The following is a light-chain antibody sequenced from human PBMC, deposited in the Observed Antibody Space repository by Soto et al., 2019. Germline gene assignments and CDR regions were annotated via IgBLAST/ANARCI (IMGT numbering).Light chain of an antibody. CDR2: NNN. CDR3: GAWDDILNGYV. CDR1: RSNIGSNT. Sequence: QSVLTQPPSASGTPGQRVTISCSGSRSNIGSNTVNWYQQLPGAAPKVPFQNNNQRPSGVPDRFSGSKSGTSASLAISGLQSGDEADYYCGAWDDILNGYVFGFGTKVTVL. J-gene: IGLJ1*01. V-gene: IGLV1-44*01.